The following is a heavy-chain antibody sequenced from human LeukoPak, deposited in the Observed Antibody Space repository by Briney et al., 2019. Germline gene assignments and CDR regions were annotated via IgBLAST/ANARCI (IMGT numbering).Heavy chain of an antibody. CDR2: ISGSGGST. V-gene: IGHV3-23*01. J-gene: IGHJ4*02. CDR1: GFTFSSYA. CDR3: AKGRGYCSGGSCFKPHPLYFDY. D-gene: IGHD2-15*01. Sequence: GGSLRLSCAASGFTFSSYAMSWVCQAPGKGLEWVSAISGSGGSTYYADSVKGRFTISRDNSKNTLYLQMNSLRAEDTAVYYCAKGRGYCSGGSCFKPHPLYFDYWGQGTLVTVSS.